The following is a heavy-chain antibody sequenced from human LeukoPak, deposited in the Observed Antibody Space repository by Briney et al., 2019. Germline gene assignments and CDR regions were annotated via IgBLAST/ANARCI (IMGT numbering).Heavy chain of an antibody. D-gene: IGHD3-16*02. CDR1: GGSISSGDYY. CDR3: ARAPLGSDAFDI. J-gene: IGHJ3*02. Sequence: SETLPLTCTVSGGSISSGDYYWSWIRQPPGKGLEWIGYIYYSGSTYYNPSLKSRVTISVDTSKNQFSLKLSSVTAADTAVYYCARAPLGSDAFDIWGQGTMVTVSS. CDR2: IYYSGST. V-gene: IGHV4-30-4*08.